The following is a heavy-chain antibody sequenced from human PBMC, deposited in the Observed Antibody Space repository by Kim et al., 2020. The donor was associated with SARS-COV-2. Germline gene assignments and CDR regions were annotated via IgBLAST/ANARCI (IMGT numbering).Heavy chain of an antibody. V-gene: IGHV3-74*01. CDR3: VSDWSYSYDY. CDR2: ITSDGSTT. Sequence: GGSLRLSCVASGLTFSSRWMHWVRQAPGKGLVWVSHITSDGSTTSHADSVKGRFTISRDNAKNTVYLQMNSLRADDTAMYYCVSDWSYSYDYWGQGIPVTVSS. D-gene: IGHD1-26*01. J-gene: IGHJ4*02. CDR1: GLTFSSRW.